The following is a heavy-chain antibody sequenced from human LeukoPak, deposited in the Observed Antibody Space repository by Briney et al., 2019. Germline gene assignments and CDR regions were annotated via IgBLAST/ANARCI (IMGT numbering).Heavy chain of an antibody. CDR1: GFTFSSYE. D-gene: IGHD4-17*01. CDR3: AREMGPIDYGDDFPYGMDV. CDR2: ISSSGSTI. J-gene: IGHJ6*02. Sequence: GGSLRLSCAASGFTFSSYEMNWVRQAPGKGLEGVSYISSSGSTIYYADSVKGRFTISRDNAKNSLYLQMNSLRAEDTAVYYCAREMGPIDYGDDFPYGMDVWGQGTTVTVSS. V-gene: IGHV3-48*03.